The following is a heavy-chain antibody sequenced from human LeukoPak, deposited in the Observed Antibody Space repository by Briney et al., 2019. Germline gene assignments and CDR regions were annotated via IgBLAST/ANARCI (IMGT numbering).Heavy chain of an antibody. D-gene: IGHD2-21*02. CDR3: ARVRVGSVVTITTYYFDS. V-gene: IGHV4-38-2*01. Sequence: PSETLSLTCAVSGYSISSAYYWGWVRQSPGKGLQWIGGISQTGRTYYNPSLKSRLAISADTSKNQFSLNLTSVTAADTALYYCARVRVGSVVTITTYYFDSWGQGTLVTVSS. CDR1: GYSISSAYY. CDR2: ISQTGRT. J-gene: IGHJ4*02.